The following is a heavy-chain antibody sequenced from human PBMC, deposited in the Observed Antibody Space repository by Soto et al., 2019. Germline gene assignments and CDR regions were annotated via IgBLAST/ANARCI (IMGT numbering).Heavy chain of an antibody. CDR3: AREYDFWSGYYTN. Sequence: LSLNCTVSGGSISSGAYYWSRIRQHPGKGLEWIGYIYYSGSTYYNPSLKSRVTISVDTSKNQFSLKLSSVTAADTSVYYCAREYDFWSGYYTNRGQGTLVTVSS. D-gene: IGHD3-3*01. V-gene: IGHV4-31*03. CDR2: IYYSGST. J-gene: IGHJ4*02. CDR1: GGSISSGAYY.